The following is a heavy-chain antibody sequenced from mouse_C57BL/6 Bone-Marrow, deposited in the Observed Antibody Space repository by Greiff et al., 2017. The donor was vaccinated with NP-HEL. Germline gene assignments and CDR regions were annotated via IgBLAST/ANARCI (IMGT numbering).Heavy chain of an antibody. CDR1: GYSITSGYY. J-gene: IGHJ2*01. CDR2: ISYDGSN. V-gene: IGHV3-6*01. D-gene: IGHD2-14*01. Sequence: EVKLQESGPGLVKPSQSLSLTCSVTGYSITSGYYWNWIRQFPGNKLEWMGYISYDGSNNYNPSLKNRISITRDTSKNQFFLKLNSVTTEEPATYYCARGESGVPFDYWGQGTTLTVSS. CDR3: ARGESGVPFDY.